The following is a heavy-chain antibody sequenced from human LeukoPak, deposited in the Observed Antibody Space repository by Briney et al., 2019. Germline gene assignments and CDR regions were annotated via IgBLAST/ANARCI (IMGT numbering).Heavy chain of an antibody. CDR1: GYTFINYA. CDR3: ARGDWLVDY. Sequence: EASVKVSCKASGYTFINYAVNWVRLAPGQGLEWMGCINTNAGNPTYAQGFTGRFVFSLDTSVSTAYLQISSLKAEDTAVYYCARGDWLVDYWGQGTLVAVSS. D-gene: IGHD6-19*01. CDR2: INTNAGNP. V-gene: IGHV7-4-1*02. J-gene: IGHJ4*02.